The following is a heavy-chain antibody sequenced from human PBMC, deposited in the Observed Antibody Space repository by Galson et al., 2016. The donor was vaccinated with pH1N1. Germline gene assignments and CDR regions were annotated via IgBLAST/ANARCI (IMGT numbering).Heavy chain of an antibody. CDR3: ARWDHSASYIDV. D-gene: IGHD3-10*01. Sequence: CAISGDSVSSHTSAWTWLRQSPSRGLEWLGRTYYRARWYNNYGVSVAGRISITPVTAKNQFSLQLKSVNPEDTAVYFCARWDHSASYIDVWGQGTLVTVSS. J-gene: IGHJ4*02. V-gene: IGHV6-1*01. CDR2: TYYRARWYN. CDR1: GDSVSSHTSA.